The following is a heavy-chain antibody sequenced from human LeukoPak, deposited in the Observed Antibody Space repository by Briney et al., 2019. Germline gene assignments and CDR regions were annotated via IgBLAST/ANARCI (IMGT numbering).Heavy chain of an antibody. CDR1: GFTFNSYE. V-gene: IGHV3-21*01. J-gene: IGHJ4*02. CDR2: ISGSSSYI. Sequence: GGSLRLSCAASGFTFNSYEMNWVRQAPGKGLEWVSSISGSSSYIYYADSVKGRFTISRHNAKNSLYLQMNSLRAEDTAVYYCARSPAYSSSWYFDYWGQGTLVTVSS. CDR3: ARSPAYSSSWYFDY. D-gene: IGHD6-13*01.